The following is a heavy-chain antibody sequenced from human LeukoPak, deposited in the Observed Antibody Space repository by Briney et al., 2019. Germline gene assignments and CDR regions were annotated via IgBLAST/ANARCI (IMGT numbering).Heavy chain of an antibody. D-gene: IGHD3-10*01. Sequence: ASVKVSCKASGYTFTSYDINWVRQATGQGLEWMGWMNPNSGNTGYAQKFQGRVTMTRNTSISTAYMELSSLRSEDTAVYYCARGPAWLGELLGSHEFNYWGQGTLVTVSS. V-gene: IGHV1-8*01. J-gene: IGHJ4*02. CDR1: GYTFTSYD. CDR3: ARGPAWLGELLGSHEFNY. CDR2: MNPNSGNT.